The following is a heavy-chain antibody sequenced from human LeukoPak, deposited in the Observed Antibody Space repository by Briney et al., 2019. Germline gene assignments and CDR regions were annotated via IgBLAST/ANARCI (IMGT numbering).Heavy chain of an antibody. CDR2: VYYSGST. CDR3: EREKYYYDSSGYQPFDY. J-gene: IGHJ4*02. D-gene: IGHD3-22*01. V-gene: IGHV4-59*05. CDR1: GFTFSSYSMN. Sequence: AESLRLSCAASGFTFSSYSMNWVRQAPGQGLEGIGSVYYSGSTYYNPSLNHRVTIYVDGSKHQFSLKLSSVTATRTAVYYCEREKYYYDSSGYQPFDYWGQGTLVTVSS.